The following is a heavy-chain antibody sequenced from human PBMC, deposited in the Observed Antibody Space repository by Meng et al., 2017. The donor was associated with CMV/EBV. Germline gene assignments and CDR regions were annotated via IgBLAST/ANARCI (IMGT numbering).Heavy chain of an antibody. V-gene: IGHV1-69*04. J-gene: IGHJ6*02. Sequence: SVKVSCKASGGTFSSYTISWVRQAPGQGLEWMGRIIPILGIANYAQKFQGRVTITADKPRSTAYMELSSLRSDDTAVYYCARDRVYSSTWLGSPETDYFHNGLDVWGQGTAVTVSS. CDR3: ARDRVYSSTWLGSPETDYFHNGLDV. D-gene: IGHD6-13*01. CDR2: IIPILGIA. CDR1: GGTFSSYT.